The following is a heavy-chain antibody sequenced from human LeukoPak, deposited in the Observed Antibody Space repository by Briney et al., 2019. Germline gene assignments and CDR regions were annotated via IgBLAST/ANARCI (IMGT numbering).Heavy chain of an antibody. CDR2: ISGSGGST. V-gene: IGHV3-23*01. CDR3: AKDQGYGSGRYYFDY. J-gene: IGHJ4*02. CDR1: GFTFSSYA. D-gene: IGHD3-10*01. Sequence: GGSLRLSCAASGFTFSSYAMSWVRQAPGEGLEWVSAISGSGGSTYYADSVKGRFTISRDNSKNTLYLQMNSLRAEDTAVYYCAKDQGYGSGRYYFDYWGQGTLVTVSS.